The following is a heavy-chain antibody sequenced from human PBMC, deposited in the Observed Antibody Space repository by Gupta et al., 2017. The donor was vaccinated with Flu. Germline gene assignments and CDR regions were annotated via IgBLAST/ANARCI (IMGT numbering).Heavy chain of an antibody. CDR3: AREFPCGGDCYFLDH. J-gene: IGHJ4*02. D-gene: IGHD2-21*02. CDR2: ILPILGSA. V-gene: IGHV1-69*01. CDR1: GGTFSSYA. Sequence: QVQLVQSGAEVKKPGSSVKVSCKASGGTFSSYAITWVRQAPGQGLEWMRDILPILGSANYAQRFQGRVTITADEFTTTAFMELSGLRSEDTAVYYCAREFPCGGDCYFLDHWGQGTLVTVSS.